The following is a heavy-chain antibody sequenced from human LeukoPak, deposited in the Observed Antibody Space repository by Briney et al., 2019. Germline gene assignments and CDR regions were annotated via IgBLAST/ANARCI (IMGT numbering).Heavy chain of an antibody. J-gene: IGHJ4*02. CDR3: ARDDNWNDGRGLDD. V-gene: IGHV3-48*01. CDR2: ISSSSSTI. CDR1: GFTFSSYS. D-gene: IGHD1-1*01. Sequence: GGSLRLSCAASGFTFSSYSMNWVRQAPGKGLEWVSYISSSSSTIYYADSVKGRFIISRDSSKNTLYLQMSSLRAEDTAVYYCARDDNWNDGRGLDDWGQGTLVTVSS.